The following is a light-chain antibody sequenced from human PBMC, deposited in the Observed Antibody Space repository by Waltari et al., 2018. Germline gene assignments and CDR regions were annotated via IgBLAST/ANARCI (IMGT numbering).Light chain of an antibody. J-gene: IGKJ5*01. CDR1: QSVSSNS. Sequence: EIVLTQSPGTLSLSPGERATLSCRASQSVSSNSLSWYQQKPGQAPRLLSNGASTRATGIPDRFSGSGSGTDFTLTISRLEPEDFVVYYCQQYGSSPVTFGQGTRVEI. V-gene: IGKV3-20*01. CDR3: QQYGSSPVT. CDR2: GAS.